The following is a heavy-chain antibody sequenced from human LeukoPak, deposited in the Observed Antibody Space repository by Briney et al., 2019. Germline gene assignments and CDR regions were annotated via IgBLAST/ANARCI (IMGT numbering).Heavy chain of an antibody. CDR3: AKGAGWYGV. D-gene: IGHD6-19*01. CDR1: GGSLSSDY. Sequence: SETLSLTCTVSGGSLSSDYWSWIRQPPGKGLEWIAYIHSNRRTNYNPSLKSRVTISLDTSKNQFSLKLSSVTAADTAVYYCAKGAGWYGVWGQGTLVTVSS. CDR2: IHSNRRT. J-gene: IGHJ4*02. V-gene: IGHV4-59*01.